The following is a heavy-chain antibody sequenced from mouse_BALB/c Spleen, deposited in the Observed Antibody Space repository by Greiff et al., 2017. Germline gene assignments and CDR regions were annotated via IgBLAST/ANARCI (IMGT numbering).Heavy chain of an antibody. V-gene: IGHV1S137*01. D-gene: IGHD4-1*01. CDR3: ARVSANWDDAMDY. CDR2: ISTYYGDA. J-gene: IGHJ4*01. Sequence: VQLHQSGAELVRPGVSVKISCKGSGYTFTDYAMHWVKQSHAKSLEWIGVISTYYGDASYNQKFKGKATMTVDKSSSTAYMELARLTSEDSAIYYCARVSANWDDAMDYWGQGTSVTVSS. CDR1: GYTFTDYA.